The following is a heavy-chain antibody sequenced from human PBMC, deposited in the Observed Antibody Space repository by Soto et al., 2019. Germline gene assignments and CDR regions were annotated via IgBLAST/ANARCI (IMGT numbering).Heavy chain of an antibody. V-gene: IGHV1-69*01. CDR3: ARENSSSWYGGNWFDP. CDR1: GGTFSSYA. J-gene: IGHJ5*02. CDR2: IIPIFGTA. Sequence: QVQLVQSGAEVKKPGSSVKVSCKASGGTFSSYAISWVRQAPGQGLEWMGGIIPIFGTANYAQKFQGRVTSTADESTSTAYMELSRLRSEDTALYYCARENSSSWYGGNWFDPWGQGTLVTVSS. D-gene: IGHD6-13*01.